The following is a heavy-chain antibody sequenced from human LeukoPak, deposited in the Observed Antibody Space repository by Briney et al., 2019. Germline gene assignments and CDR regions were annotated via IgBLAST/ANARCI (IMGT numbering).Heavy chain of an antibody. D-gene: IGHD6-6*01. V-gene: IGHV3-30*03. CDR1: GFTFSSYG. J-gene: IGHJ6*02. Sequence: GGSLRLSCAASGFTFSSYGMHWVRQAPGKGLEWVAVISYDGSNKYYADSVKGRFTISRDNSKNTLYLQMNSLRAEDTAVYYCAREKGSSSPGYYYYGMDVWGQGTTVTVSS. CDR2: ISYDGSNK. CDR3: AREKGSSSPGYYYYGMDV.